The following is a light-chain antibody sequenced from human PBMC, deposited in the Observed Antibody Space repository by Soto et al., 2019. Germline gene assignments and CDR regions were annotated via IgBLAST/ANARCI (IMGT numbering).Light chain of an antibody. CDR1: QSVSSN. CDR2: DAS. CDR3: QQYNKWPRT. Sequence: IVLTQSPATLSVSPGERATLSCRASQSVSSNLVWYHQKPGQAPRLLIYDASTRATGIPARYSGSGSGTEFNFTISSLQSEDFAVYFCQQYNKWPRTFGQGTKVDI. J-gene: IGKJ1*01. V-gene: IGKV3-15*01.